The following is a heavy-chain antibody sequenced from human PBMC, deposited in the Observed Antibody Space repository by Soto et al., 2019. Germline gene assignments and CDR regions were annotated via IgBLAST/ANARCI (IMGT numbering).Heavy chain of an antibody. J-gene: IGHJ4*02. CDR2: IYFNGST. V-gene: IGHV4-59*01. CDR1: GDSMNPYY. Sequence: QVQLQESGPGLVKPSETLSLTCTVSGDSMNPYYWSWIRQTPGKGLEWIGYIYFNGSTNFNPSLKSRVTLSLDTSKRQFFLKLTSVTAADTAVYYCARAWAVPGSHWGDWGRGTLVTVSS. CDR3: ARAWAVPGSHWGD. D-gene: IGHD6-19*01.